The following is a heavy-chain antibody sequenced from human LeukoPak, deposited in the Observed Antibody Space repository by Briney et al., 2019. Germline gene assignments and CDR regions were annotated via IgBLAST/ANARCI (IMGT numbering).Heavy chain of an antibody. CDR2: IIPIFGTA. CDR3: ARKTYDPFGVGAFDI. CDR1: GGTFSSYA. D-gene: IGHD3-3*01. V-gene: IGHV1-69*13. J-gene: IGHJ3*02. Sequence: SVKVSCKASGGTFSSYAISWVRQAPGQGLEWMGGIIPIFGTANYAQKFQGRVTITADESTSTAYMELSSLRSEDTAVYYCARKTYDPFGVGAFDIWAKGQWSPSLQ.